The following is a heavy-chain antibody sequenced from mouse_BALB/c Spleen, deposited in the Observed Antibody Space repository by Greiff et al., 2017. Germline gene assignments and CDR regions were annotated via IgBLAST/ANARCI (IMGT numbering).Heavy chain of an antibody. CDR1: GYSITSDYA. CDR3: ARSTPLAY. V-gene: IGHV3-2*02. CDR2: ISYSGST. Sequence: DVKLQESGPGLVKPSQSLSLTCTVTGYSITSDYAWNWIRQFPGNKLEWMGYISYSGSTSYNPSLKSRISITRDTSKNQFFLQLNSVTTEDTATYYCARSTPLAYWGQGTLVTVSA. J-gene: IGHJ3*01.